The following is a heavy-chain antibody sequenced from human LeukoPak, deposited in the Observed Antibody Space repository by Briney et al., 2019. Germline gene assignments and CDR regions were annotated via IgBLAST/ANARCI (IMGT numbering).Heavy chain of an antibody. V-gene: IGHV3-7*01. J-gene: IGHJ3*02. D-gene: IGHD5-24*01. CDR3: ARELGRDGYNDAFDI. Sequence: GGSLRLSCAASGFTFSAYWMTWVRQAPGKGLEWVANIQENGNAKYYVDSVEGRFTISRDNAKNSLYLQMNSLRAEDTAVYYCARELGRDGYNDAFDIWGQGTMVTVSS. CDR2: IQENGNAK. CDR1: GFTFSAYW.